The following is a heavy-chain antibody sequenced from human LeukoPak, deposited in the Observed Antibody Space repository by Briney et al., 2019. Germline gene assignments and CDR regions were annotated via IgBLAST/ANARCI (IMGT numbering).Heavy chain of an antibody. Sequence: GGSLRLSCAASGFTFSSYPVTWVRQAPGKGLEWVSSISDSGGGTYYADSVKGRFTISRDNFKNTLYLQMNILRADDTAVYYCAKAPRLAGVPLDYWGQGTVVTVSS. D-gene: IGHD3-10*01. V-gene: IGHV3-23*01. CDR3: AKAPRLAGVPLDY. CDR1: GFTFSSYP. CDR2: ISDSGGGT. J-gene: IGHJ4*02.